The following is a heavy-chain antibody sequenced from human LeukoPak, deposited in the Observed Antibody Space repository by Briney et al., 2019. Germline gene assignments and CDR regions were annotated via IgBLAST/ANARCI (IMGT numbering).Heavy chain of an antibody. J-gene: IGHJ3*02. Sequence: GGSLRLSCAASGFTFSSYWMSWVRQAPGKGLEWVANIKKDGSEKYYVDSVKGRFTISRDNAKNSLYLQMNSLRAEDTAVYYCARVGQWLVKGDAFDIWGQGTMVTVSS. D-gene: IGHD6-19*01. CDR3: ARVGQWLVKGDAFDI. CDR1: GFTFSSYW. V-gene: IGHV3-7*01. CDR2: IKKDGSEK.